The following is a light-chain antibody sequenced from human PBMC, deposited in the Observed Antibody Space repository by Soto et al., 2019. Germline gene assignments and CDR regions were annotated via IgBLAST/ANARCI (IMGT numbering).Light chain of an antibody. J-gene: IGKJ4*01. CDR1: QDISSY. CDR3: QQLRSYPWT. CDR2: AAS. V-gene: IGKV1-9*01. Sequence: IQLTQSPSSLSASVGDRVTITCRASQDISSYLAWYQQKPRKATTLMIYAASTLQSAIPSRFSSSGFGTDFALTISSLQAEDFASYYCQQLRSYPWTVGGGTKVDIK.